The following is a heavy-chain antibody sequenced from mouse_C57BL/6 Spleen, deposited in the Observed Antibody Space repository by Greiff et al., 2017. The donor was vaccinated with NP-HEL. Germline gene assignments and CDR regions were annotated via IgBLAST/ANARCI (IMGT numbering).Heavy chain of an antibody. J-gene: IGHJ1*03. D-gene: IGHD1-1*01. CDR2: INPSSGYT. V-gene: IGHV1-4*01. CDR3: ARPLITTVVATGYFDV. Sequence: QVQLQQSGAELARPGASVQMSCKASGYTFTSYTMHWVKQRPGQGLEWIGYINPSSGYTKYNQKFKDKATLTAYKSSSTAYMQLSSLTSEDSAVYYCARPLITTVVATGYFDVWGTGTTVTVSS. CDR1: GYTFTSYT.